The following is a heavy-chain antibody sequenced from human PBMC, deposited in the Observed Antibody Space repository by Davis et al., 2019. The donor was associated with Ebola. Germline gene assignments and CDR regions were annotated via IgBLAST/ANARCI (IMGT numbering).Heavy chain of an antibody. CDR2: INAGNGNT. Sequence: ASVTVSCQDSGYTSIPYAVHLVRQAPGQSLEWMGWINAGNGNTKYSQKFQDRVTITRDTSASTAYLELGSLRSEDTAVYYCARPGAAPPGNWFDSWGQGTLVTVSS. CDR1: GYTSIPYA. D-gene: IGHD1-26*01. V-gene: IGHV1-3*01. J-gene: IGHJ5*01. CDR3: ARPGAAPPGNWFDS.